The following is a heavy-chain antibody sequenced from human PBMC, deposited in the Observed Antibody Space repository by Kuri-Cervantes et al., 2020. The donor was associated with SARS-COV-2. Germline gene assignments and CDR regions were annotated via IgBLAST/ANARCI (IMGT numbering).Heavy chain of an antibody. CDR1: GGSFSSYY. Sequence: GSLRLSCAVFGGSFSSYYWSWIRQPPGKGLEWIGYLYYSGSTNYNPSLKSRVTISVDTSKNQFSLKLSSVTAADTAVYYCARVRSTTAGWFDPWGQGTLVTVSS. CDR3: ARVRSTTAGWFDP. J-gene: IGHJ5*02. D-gene: IGHD2/OR15-2a*01. V-gene: IGHV4-59*01. CDR2: LYYSGST.